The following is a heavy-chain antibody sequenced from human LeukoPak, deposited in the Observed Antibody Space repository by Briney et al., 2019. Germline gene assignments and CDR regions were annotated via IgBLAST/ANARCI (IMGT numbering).Heavy chain of an antibody. Sequence: GGSLRLSCAASGFTVSSNYMSWVRQAPGKGLEWVSVIYSGGSTYYADSVKGRFTISRDNSKNTLYLQMNSLRAEDTAVHYCAGRYYYDAFDIWGQGTMVTVSS. D-gene: IGHD3-10*01. V-gene: IGHV3-53*01. J-gene: IGHJ3*02. CDR2: IYSGGST. CDR1: GFTVSSNY. CDR3: AGRYYYDAFDI.